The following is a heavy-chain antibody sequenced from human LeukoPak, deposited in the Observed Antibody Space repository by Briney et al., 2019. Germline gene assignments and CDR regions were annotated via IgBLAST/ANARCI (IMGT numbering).Heavy chain of an antibody. CDR2: IKQDGSEK. CDR3: ARDTQWWELRGAFDI. V-gene: IGHV3-7*01. J-gene: IGHJ3*02. CDR1: GFTFSSYW. Sequence: PGGSLRLSCAASGFTFSSYWMSWVRQAPGKGLVWVANIKQDGSEKYYVDSMKGRFTISRDNAKNSLYLQMNSLRAEDTAVYYCARDTQWWELRGAFDIWGQGTMVTVSS. D-gene: IGHD1-26*01.